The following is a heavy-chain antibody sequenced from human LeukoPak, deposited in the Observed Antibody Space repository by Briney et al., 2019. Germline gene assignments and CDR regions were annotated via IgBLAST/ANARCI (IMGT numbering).Heavy chain of an antibody. J-gene: IGHJ4*02. CDR1: GGSISSYY. Sequence: PSETLSLTCSVSGGSISSYYWSWIRQPPGKGLEWIGYIYYSGSTSYNPSLKSRVTISVDTSKNQFSLKLSSVTAADTAVYYCARVSPRRDGYNFGYWGQGTLVTVSS. V-gene: IGHV4-59*12. CDR2: IYYSGST. CDR3: ARVSPRRDGYNFGY. D-gene: IGHD5-24*01.